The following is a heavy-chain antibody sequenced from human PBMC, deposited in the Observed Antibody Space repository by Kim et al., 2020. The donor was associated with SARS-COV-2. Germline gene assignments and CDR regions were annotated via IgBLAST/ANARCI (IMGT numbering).Heavy chain of an antibody. CDR1: GFTFSSHV. D-gene: IGHD3-3*01. CDR2: IWEDGSNK. CDR3: VREARVFDFTCFDY. J-gene: IGHJ4*02. Sequence: GGSLRLSCEVSGFTFSSHVMHWVRQAPGKGLEWGALIWEDGSNKYYIESVKGRFTISRDNSKNTLYLQMDSLRVEDTAIYYCVREARVFDFTCFDYWGQGPLVTVSS. V-gene: IGHV3-33*01.